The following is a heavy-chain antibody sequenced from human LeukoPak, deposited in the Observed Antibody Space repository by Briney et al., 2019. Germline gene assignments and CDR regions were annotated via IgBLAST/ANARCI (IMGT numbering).Heavy chain of an antibody. Sequence: GGSLRLSCAASGFTFSSYAMSWVRQAPGKGLDWVSAISGSGGSTYYADSVKGRFTISRDNSKNTLYLQMNSLRAEDTAVYYCAKEIYDSSGYYYVVDYWGQGTLVTVSS. CDR3: AKEIYDSSGYYYVVDY. CDR1: GFTFSSYA. D-gene: IGHD3-22*01. J-gene: IGHJ4*02. CDR2: ISGSGGST. V-gene: IGHV3-23*01.